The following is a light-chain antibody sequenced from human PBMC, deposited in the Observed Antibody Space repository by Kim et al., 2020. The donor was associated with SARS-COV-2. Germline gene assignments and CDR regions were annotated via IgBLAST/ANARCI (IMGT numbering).Light chain of an antibody. Sequence: LSPEERATPSCRASQTISSRYLAWFQQKLGQTPRLLIYGAVKRATGIPDRFSGSGSGTDFTLTISRLEPEDFAVYYCQQYGSPWTFGQGTKVDIK. CDR2: GAV. J-gene: IGKJ1*01. V-gene: IGKV3-20*01. CDR3: QQYGSPWT. CDR1: QTISSRY.